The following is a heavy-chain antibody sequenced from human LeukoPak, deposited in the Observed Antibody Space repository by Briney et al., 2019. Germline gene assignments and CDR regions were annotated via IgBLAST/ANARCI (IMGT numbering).Heavy chain of an antibody. J-gene: IGHJ6*03. Sequence: SETLSLTCTVSGGSISSHYWTWIRQSPVKGLEWIGDISNSGSTSYNPSLKSRVTISIDTSKNQFSLKLSSVTASDTAVYYGGXXAXXGYFSYYYMDVWGKGTTVTVSS. CDR1: GGSISSHY. CDR2: ISNSGST. CDR3: GXXAXXGYFSYYYMDV. V-gene: IGHV4-59*11.